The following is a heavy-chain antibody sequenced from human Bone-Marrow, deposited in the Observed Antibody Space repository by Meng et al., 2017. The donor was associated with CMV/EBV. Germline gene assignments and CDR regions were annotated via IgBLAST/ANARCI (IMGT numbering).Heavy chain of an antibody. CDR2: IIVGSGNT. D-gene: IGHD2-2*02. J-gene: IGHJ4*02. CDR3: TAGTFVVVPAGIEF. Sequence: SVKVSCNASGFTFTSSAMQWVRHASGQRLEWIGWIIVGSGNTSYAQKFQDRVTITNDMSTSTASMELSSLRSEDTAVYYCTAGTFVVVPAGIEFWGQGTLVTVSS. CDR1: GFTFTSSA. V-gene: IGHV1-58*02.